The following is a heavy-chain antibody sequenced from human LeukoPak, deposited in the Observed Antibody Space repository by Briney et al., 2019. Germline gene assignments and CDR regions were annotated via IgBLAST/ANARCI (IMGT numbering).Heavy chain of an antibody. CDR3: ARGFSYSNFDY. D-gene: IGHD2-21*01. J-gene: IGHJ4*02. Sequence: ASVKVSCKASGYTFTSYAMHWVRQAPGQRLEWMGWINAGNGNTKYSQKFQGRVTITRDTSASTAYMELSSLRSEDTAMYYCARGFSYSNFDYWGQGTLVTVSS. CDR2: INAGNGNT. V-gene: IGHV1-3*01. CDR1: GYTFTSYA.